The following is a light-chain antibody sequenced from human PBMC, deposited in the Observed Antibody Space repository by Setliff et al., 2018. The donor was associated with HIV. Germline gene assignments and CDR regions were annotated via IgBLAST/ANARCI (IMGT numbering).Light chain of an antibody. CDR2: RDN. CDR1: VLTKKY. CDR3: YSAADNNHV. Sequence: SYELAQPSSVSVSPGQTAKITCSGDVLTKKYSRWFQQKPGQAPVLVIYRDNERPSEIPERFSGSSSGTTVTLTIGGAQVEDEADYYCYSAADNNHVFGGGTKVTV. J-gene: IGLJ3*02. V-gene: IGLV3-27*01.